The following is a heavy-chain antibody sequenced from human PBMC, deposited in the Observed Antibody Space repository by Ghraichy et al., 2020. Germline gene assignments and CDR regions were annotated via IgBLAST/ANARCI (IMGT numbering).Heavy chain of an antibody. J-gene: IGHJ4*02. CDR1: GYTFTSYY. CDR3: ARAAVAVAGTSLWGLGLGY. Sequence: ASVKVSCKASGYTFTSYYMHWVRQAPGQGLEWMGIINPSGGSTSYAQKFQGRVTMTRDTSTSTVYMELSSLRSEDTAVYYCARAAVAVAGTSLWGLGLGYWGQGTLVTVSS. D-gene: IGHD6-19*01. V-gene: IGHV1-46*03. CDR2: INPSGGST.